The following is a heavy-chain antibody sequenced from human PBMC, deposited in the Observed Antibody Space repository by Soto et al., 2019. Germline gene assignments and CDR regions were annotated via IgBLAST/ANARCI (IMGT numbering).Heavy chain of an antibody. CDR1: GFTFDDYA. Sequence: GGSLRLSCAASGFTFDDYAMHWVRQAPGKGLEWVSVISGSDDSTYYADSVKGRFTISRDNSKNTLYLQMNSLRAEDTAVYYCAREYDILNWFDPWGQGTLVTVSS. CDR2: ISGSDDST. J-gene: IGHJ5*02. CDR3: AREYDILNWFDP. V-gene: IGHV3-23*01. D-gene: IGHD3-9*01.